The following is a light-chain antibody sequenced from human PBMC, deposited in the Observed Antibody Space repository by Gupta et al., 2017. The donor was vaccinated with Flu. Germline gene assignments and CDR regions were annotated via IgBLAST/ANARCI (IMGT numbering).Light chain of an antibody. Sequence: DIHMTQSPSTLAASVGDRVTLTCRASQNVNYWLAWYQQRPGKAPTLLIYKASTLHTGVSSRFSGSGSGTEFTLTISSLQPDDVATYYCQQDDMFPKTFGQGTKVEIK. CDR3: QQDDMFPKT. J-gene: IGKJ1*01. V-gene: IGKV1-5*03. CDR1: QNVNYW. CDR2: KAS.